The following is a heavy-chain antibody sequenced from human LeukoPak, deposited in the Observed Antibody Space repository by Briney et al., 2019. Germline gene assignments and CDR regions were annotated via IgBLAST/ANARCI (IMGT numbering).Heavy chain of an antibody. D-gene: IGHD3-10*01. CDR2: IRSKAYGGTT. CDR1: GFTFGDYA. Sequence: GGSLELSCTASGFTFGDYAMSWVRQAPGKGLEWVGFIRSKAYGGTTEYAASVKGRFTISRDDSKSIAYLQMNSLKTEDTAVYYCTSTLLWFGEPTVDYFDYWGQGTLVTVSS. V-gene: IGHV3-49*04. CDR3: TSTLLWFGEPTVDYFDY. J-gene: IGHJ4*02.